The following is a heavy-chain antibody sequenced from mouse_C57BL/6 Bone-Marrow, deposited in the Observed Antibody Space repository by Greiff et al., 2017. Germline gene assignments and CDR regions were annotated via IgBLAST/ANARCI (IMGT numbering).Heavy chain of an antibody. CDR2: INPGSGGT. D-gene: IGHD2-5*01. CDR3: ARTYYSNYYAMDY. Sequence: QVQLLQSGAELVRPGTSVKVSCKASGYAFTNYLLEWVKQRPGQGLEWIGVINPGSGGTNYNEKFKGKVTLTADKSSSTAYMQLSSLTSEDSAVNFCARTYYSNYYAMDYWGQGTSVTVSS. CDR1: GYAFTNYL. V-gene: IGHV1-54*01. J-gene: IGHJ4*01.